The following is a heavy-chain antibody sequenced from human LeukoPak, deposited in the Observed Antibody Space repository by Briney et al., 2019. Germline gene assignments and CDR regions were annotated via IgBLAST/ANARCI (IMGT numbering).Heavy chain of an antibody. D-gene: IGHD6-13*01. CDR3: ARWASKDSSSWYRYYFDY. V-gene: IGHV1-2*02. Sequence: GASVKVSCKASGYTFTGYYMHWVRQAPGQGLEWMGWINPNSGGTNYAQKFQGRVTMTRDTSISTAYIELSRLRSDDTAVYCCARWASKDSSSWYRYYFDYWGQGTLVTVSS. CDR1: GYTFTGYY. J-gene: IGHJ4*02. CDR2: INPNSGGT.